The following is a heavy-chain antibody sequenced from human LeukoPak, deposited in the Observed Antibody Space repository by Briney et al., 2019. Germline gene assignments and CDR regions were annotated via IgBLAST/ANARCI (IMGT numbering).Heavy chain of an antibody. CDR3: ARSDYGDYVDFDY. CDR1: GFTFSSYE. CDR2: ISSSGSTI. V-gene: IGHV3-48*03. J-gene: IGHJ4*02. Sequence: GGSLRLSCAASGFTFSSYEMNWVRQAPGKGLEWVSYISSSGSTIYYADSVKGRFTISRDNAKNSLYLQMNSLRAEDTAVYYCARSDYGDYVDFDYWGQGTLVTVSS. D-gene: IGHD4-17*01.